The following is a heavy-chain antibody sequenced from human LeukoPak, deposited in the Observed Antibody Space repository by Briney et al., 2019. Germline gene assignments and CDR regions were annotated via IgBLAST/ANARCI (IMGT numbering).Heavy chain of an antibody. CDR1: GYTLTELS. CDR3: ATTGRGFSSWSGYYYYMDV. D-gene: IGHD6-13*01. J-gene: IGHJ6*03. CDR2: FDPEDGET. Sequence: ASVKVSCKVSGYTLTELSMHWVRQAPGKGLEWMGGFDPEDGETIYAQKFQGRVTMTEDTSTDTAYMELSSLRSEDTAVYYCATTGRGFSSWSGYYYYMDVWGKGTTVTVSS. V-gene: IGHV1-24*01.